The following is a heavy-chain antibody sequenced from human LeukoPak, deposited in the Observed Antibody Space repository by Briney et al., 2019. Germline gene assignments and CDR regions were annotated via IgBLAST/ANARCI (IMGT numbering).Heavy chain of an antibody. D-gene: IGHD5-18*01. CDR1: GYTFTGYY. J-gene: IGHJ3*02. V-gene: IGHV1-2*02. CDR3: ASAIGLVPAPPSRGYSYGYDAFDI. Sequence: GASVKVSCKASGYTFTGYYMHGVRQAPGQGLEWMGWINPNSGGTNYAQMFQGRVTMTRDTSISTAYMELSRLRSDDTAVYYCASAIGLVPAPPSRGYSYGYDAFDIWGQGTMVTVSS. CDR2: INPNSGGT.